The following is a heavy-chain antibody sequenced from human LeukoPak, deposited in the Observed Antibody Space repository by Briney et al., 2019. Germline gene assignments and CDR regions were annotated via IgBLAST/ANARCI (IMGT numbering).Heavy chain of an antibody. D-gene: IGHD6-19*01. CDR1: GGTFSSYA. CDR3: AREGPSAYSSGWYTTDWFDP. CDR2: IIPIFGTA. Sequence: VASVKVSCEASGGTFSSYAISWVRQAPGQGLEWMGGIIPIFGTASYAQKFQGRITFTADDSTSTAYMELSSLRSEDTAVYYCAREGPSAYSSGWYTTDWFDPWGQGSLFSVSS. V-gene: IGHV1-69*13. J-gene: IGHJ5*02.